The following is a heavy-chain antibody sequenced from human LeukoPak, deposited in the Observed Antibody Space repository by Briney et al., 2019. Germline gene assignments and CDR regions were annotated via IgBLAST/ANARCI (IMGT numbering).Heavy chain of an antibody. V-gene: IGHV4-59*01. CDR3: ARGGSWFDP. CDR1: GGSISSYY. J-gene: IGHJ5*02. D-gene: IGHD3-10*01. Sequence: SETLSLTCTVSGGSISSYYWSWIRQPPGKGLEWIGYIYYSGSTNYNPSLKSRVTISVDTSKNQFSLKLTSVTAADTAVYYCARGGSWFDPWGQGTLVTVSS. CDR2: IYYSGST.